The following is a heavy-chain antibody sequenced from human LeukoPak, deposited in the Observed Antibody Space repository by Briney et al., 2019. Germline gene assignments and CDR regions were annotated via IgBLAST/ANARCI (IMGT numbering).Heavy chain of an antibody. CDR1: GYTFSSYG. CDR3: ARDAPRGGDHFYMDV. J-gene: IGHJ6*03. V-gene: IGHV1-18*01. CDR2: ISGYNGNT. Sequence: ASVKVSCKAAGYTFSSYGIGWVRQAPGQGLEWMGWISGYNGNTEYAQNFQGRVTMTTDTSTSTAYMELRSLRSDDTAVYFCARDAPRGGDHFYMDVWGKGTAVTVSS. D-gene: IGHD3-10*01.